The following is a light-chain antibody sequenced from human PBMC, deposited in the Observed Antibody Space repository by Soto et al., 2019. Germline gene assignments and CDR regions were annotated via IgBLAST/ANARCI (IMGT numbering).Light chain of an antibody. Sequence: DIVVTQSPATLSLSPGERATLSCRASQSVSSCLAWYQQKPGQAPRLLIYDATTRATGIRARFSCSGSGTDDTLTLGSLEPQDCAISYCQRRSHWLPVTFGGGTKVEIK. J-gene: IGKJ4*02. CDR3: QRRSHWLPVT. V-gene: IGKV3-11*01. CDR2: DAT. CDR1: QSVSSC.